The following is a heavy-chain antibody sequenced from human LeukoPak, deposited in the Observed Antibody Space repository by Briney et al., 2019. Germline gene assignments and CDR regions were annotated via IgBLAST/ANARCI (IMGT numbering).Heavy chain of an antibody. CDR1: GDSISAKY. CDR3: ARLGGSSDAFDI. Sequence: SETLSLTCTVSGDSISAKYWNWIRQPPGKGLEWIGYIYYTGSTNYNPSLKSRVTISVDTSKNQVSLKLSSVTAADTAVYYCARLGGSSDAFDIWGQGTMVTVSS. CDR2: IYYTGST. V-gene: IGHV4-59*01. D-gene: IGHD1-26*01. J-gene: IGHJ3*02.